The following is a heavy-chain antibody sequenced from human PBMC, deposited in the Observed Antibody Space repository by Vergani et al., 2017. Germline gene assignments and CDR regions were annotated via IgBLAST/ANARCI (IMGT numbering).Heavy chain of an antibody. CDR1: GFTFRIYG. CDR2: ISASSPST. Sequence: VQLVESGGGVVQPGGSLRLSCIASGFTFRIYGMHWVRQAPGKGLEWVSSISASSPSTYSADSVKGRFTISRDKFKNTLYLQMNSLRVEDTAIYYCAKRRLGWGPVDYWGQGTLVTVSS. V-gene: IGHV3-23*04. J-gene: IGHJ4*02. CDR3: AKRRLGWGPVDY. D-gene: IGHD4-23*01.